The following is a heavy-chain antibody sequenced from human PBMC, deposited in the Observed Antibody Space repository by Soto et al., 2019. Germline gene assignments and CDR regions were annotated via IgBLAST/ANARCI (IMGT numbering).Heavy chain of an antibody. Sequence: GASVKVSCKASGYTFTSYDINWVRQATGQGLEWMGWMNPNSGNTGYAQKFQGRVTMTRNTSISTAYMELSSLRSEDTAVYYCAMNWNYDDYYYYMDVWGKGTTVTVSS. D-gene: IGHD1-7*01. CDR2: MNPNSGNT. J-gene: IGHJ6*03. CDR1: GYTFTSYD. CDR3: AMNWNYDDYYYYMDV. V-gene: IGHV1-8*01.